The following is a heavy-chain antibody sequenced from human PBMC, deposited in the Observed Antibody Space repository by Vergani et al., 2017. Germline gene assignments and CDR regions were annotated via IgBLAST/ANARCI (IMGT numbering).Heavy chain of an antibody. J-gene: IGHJ4*02. CDR2: ISGSGGST. CDR1: GFTFSSYA. V-gene: IGHV3-23*04. D-gene: IGHD3-16*01. CDR3: ATDPSFMITFQG. Sequence: EVQLVESGGDLVQPGGSLRLSCAASGFTFSSYAMSWVRQAPGKGLEWVSAISGSGGSTYYADSVKGRFTISRDNSKNTLYLQMNSLRAEDTAVYYCATDPSFMITFQGWGQGTLVTVSS.